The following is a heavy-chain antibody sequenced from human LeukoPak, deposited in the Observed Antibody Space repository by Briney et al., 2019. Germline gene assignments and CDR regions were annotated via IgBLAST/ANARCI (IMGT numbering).Heavy chain of an antibody. Sequence: GGSLRLSCSASGFTFSNFALHWVRQAPGMGLEWVAAISYDGSSKYYADSVKGRFTISRDNSKNTLYLQMNSLRAEDTAVYYCASRDYWGQGTLVTVSS. J-gene: IGHJ4*02. CDR3: ASRDY. CDR2: ISYDGSSK. CDR1: GFTFSNFA. V-gene: IGHV3-30*14.